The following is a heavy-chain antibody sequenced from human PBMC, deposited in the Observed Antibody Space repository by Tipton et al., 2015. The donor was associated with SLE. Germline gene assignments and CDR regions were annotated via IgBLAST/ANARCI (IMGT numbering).Heavy chain of an antibody. CDR1: GGSFSGYY. V-gene: IGHV4-34*01. CDR3: ARVRAIAAGTGFDY. D-gene: IGHD6-13*01. Sequence: LRLSCAVYGGSFSGYYWSWIRQPPGKGLEWIGEINHSGSTNYNPSLKSRVTISVDTSKNQFSLKLSSVTAADTAVYYCARVRAIAAGTGFDYWGQGTLVTVSS. CDR2: INHSGST. J-gene: IGHJ4*02.